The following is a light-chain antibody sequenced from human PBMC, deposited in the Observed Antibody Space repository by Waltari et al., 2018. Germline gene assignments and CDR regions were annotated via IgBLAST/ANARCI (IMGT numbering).Light chain of an antibody. Sequence: QSVLTQPPSASGTPGQRVTISCSGSSSNIDSNYVYWYQHLPGMAAKLLIYRNDQRHSGVPDRFSCSKSGTSASSAISGLRSDDEDDYYCAVCDDGYVFGTGTKVTVL. CDR3: AVCDDGYV. J-gene: IGLJ1*01. V-gene: IGLV1-47*01. CDR2: RND. CDR1: SSNIDSNY.